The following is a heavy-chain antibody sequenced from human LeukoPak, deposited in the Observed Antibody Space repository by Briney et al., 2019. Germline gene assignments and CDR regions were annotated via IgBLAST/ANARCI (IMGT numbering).Heavy chain of an antibody. D-gene: IGHD6-13*01. CDR3: ASGHRRIAAAGGVNFQH. CDR1: GFTFDDYA. J-gene: IGHJ1*01. Sequence: PGGSLRLSCAASGFTFDDYAMHWVRQAPGKGLEWVSGIRWNSGSIGYADSVKGRFTISRDNAKNSLYLQMNSLRAEDTAVYYCASGHRRIAAAGGVNFQHWGQGTLVTVSS. CDR2: IRWNSGSI. V-gene: IGHV3-9*01.